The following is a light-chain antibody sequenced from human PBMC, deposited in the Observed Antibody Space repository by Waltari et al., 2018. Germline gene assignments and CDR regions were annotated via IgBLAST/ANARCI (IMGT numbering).Light chain of an antibody. CDR3: QQYYNTPLT. V-gene: IGKV4-1*01. Sequence: DIVMTQSPESLAVSLGERAHINCKSRESVLYSPNNKNHLAWYQQKPGQPPKLLIYWASTRKSGVPDRFSGSGSETDFTLTVSSLQAEDVALYYCQQYYNTPLTFGGGTKVEIK. CDR1: ESVLYSPNNKNH. CDR2: WAS. J-gene: IGKJ4*01.